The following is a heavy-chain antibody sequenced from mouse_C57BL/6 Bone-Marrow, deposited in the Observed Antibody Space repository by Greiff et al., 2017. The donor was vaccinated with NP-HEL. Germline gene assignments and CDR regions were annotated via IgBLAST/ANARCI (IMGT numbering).Heavy chain of an antibody. D-gene: IGHD1-1*01. CDR2: IYPGSGST. V-gene: IGHV1-55*01. J-gene: IGHJ1*03. Sequence: QVQLKQSGAELVKPGASVKMSCKASGYTFTSYWITWVKQRPGQGLEWIGDIYPGSGSTTYNEKFKSKATLTVDPSSSTAYMKLSSLTSEDSAVYYCARDSSYPYWYFDVWGRGTTITVS. CDR1: GYTFTSYW. CDR3: ARDSSYPYWYFDV.